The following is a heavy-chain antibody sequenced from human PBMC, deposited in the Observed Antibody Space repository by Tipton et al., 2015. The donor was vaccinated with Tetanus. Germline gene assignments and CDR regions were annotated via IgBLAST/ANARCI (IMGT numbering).Heavy chain of an antibody. CDR2: ISSSSSTI. J-gene: IGHJ4*02. CDR1: GFTFSSYS. CDR3: ARDRSPYSSGWDDY. V-gene: IGHV3-48*02. D-gene: IGHD6-19*01. Sequence: SLRLSCAASGFTFSSYSMNWVRQAPGKGLEWVSYISSSSSTIYYADSVKGRLTISRDNAKNSLYLQMNSLRDEDTAVYYCARDRSPYSSGWDDYWGQGTLVTVSS.